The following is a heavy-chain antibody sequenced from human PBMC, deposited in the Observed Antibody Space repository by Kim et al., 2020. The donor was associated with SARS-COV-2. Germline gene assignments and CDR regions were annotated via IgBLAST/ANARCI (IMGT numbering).Heavy chain of an antibody. V-gene: IGHV4-34*01. CDR3: ARGASKVRKGYYYGMDG. D-gene: IGHD3-10*01. J-gene: IGHJ6*02. Sequence: LKSRVTIAVDTSKNQFSLKLSSVTAAGTAVYYCARGASKVRKGYYYGMDGWGQGTTVTVSS.